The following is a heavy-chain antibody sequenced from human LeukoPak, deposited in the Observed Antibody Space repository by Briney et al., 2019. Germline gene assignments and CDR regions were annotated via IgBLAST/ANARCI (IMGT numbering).Heavy chain of an antibody. CDR3: TGGTSLFDY. J-gene: IGHJ4*02. D-gene: IGHD3-16*01. Sequence: GGSLRLSCGAPGFTFSSVLMNWGRQAPGKGLELVGRIRSKSDGETTDYATPVKDIFTISRVDPKTTLYLQMNSLQTTNTALYFCTGGTSLFDYWGQGTLVTVSS. CDR2: IRSKSDGETT. V-gene: IGHV3-15*01. CDR1: GFTFSSVL.